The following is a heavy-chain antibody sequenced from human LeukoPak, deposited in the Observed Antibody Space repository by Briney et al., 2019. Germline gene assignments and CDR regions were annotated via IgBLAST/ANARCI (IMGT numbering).Heavy chain of an antibody. D-gene: IGHD1-26*01. CDR2: INWNGGST. CDR3: ARVAYSGSYWSDY. CDR1: GFTFDAYG. J-gene: IGHJ4*02. Sequence: GGSLRLSCAASGFTFDAYGMTWVRQVPGKGLEWVSGINWNGGSTGYANSVTGRFTISRDNAKNSLYLQMNSLRAEDTALYYCARVAYSGSYWSDYWGQGTLVTVSS. V-gene: IGHV3-20*04.